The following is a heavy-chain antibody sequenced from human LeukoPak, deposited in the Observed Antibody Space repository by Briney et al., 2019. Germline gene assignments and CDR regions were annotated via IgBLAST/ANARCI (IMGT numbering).Heavy chain of an antibody. CDR1: GYTLTELS. J-gene: IGHJ4*02. CDR3: ATDRGTTGTTTWFDY. Sequence: ASVKVSCKVSGYTLTELSMHWVRQAPGKGLEWMGGFDPEDGETIYAQKFQGRVTMTEDTSTDTAHMELSSLRSEDTAVYYCATDRGTTGTTTWFDYWGQGTLVTVSS. V-gene: IGHV1-24*01. D-gene: IGHD1-1*01. CDR2: FDPEDGET.